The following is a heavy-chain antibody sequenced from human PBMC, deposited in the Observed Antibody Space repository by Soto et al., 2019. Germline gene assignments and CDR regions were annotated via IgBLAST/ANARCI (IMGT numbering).Heavy chain of an antibody. CDR2: INAGNGNT. CDR3: ATGTAVGATIDY. D-gene: IGHD1-26*01. Sequence: ASVKVSCKASGYTFTSYAIHWVRQAPGQRLEWMGWINAGNGNTKYSQNFQGRVTITRDTSATTAYMELSSLRSEDTAVYYCATGTAVGATIDYWGQGTLVTVSS. J-gene: IGHJ4*02. CDR1: GYTFTSYA. V-gene: IGHV1-3*01.